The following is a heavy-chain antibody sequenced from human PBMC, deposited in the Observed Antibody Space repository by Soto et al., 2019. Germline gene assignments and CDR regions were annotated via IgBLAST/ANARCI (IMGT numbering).Heavy chain of an antibody. J-gene: IGHJ4*02. Sequence: QVTLEESGPTRVKPTQTLTLTCTFSGFPLATSGVGVGWVRQPPGKALERLALIYWDDDKRYSPSLRSRLTVTKDTSRNQVVLTMTNMDPVDTATYYCAHRVGLQGNWNGGYFDFWGQGALVTVSS. CDR2: IYWDDDK. V-gene: IGHV2-5*02. CDR1: GFPLATSGVG. D-gene: IGHD1-1*01. CDR3: AHRVGLQGNWNGGYFDF.